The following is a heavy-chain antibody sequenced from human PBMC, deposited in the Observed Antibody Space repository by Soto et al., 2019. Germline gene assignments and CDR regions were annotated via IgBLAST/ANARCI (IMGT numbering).Heavy chain of an antibody. J-gene: IGHJ4*02. D-gene: IGHD3-9*01. V-gene: IGHV3-64D*06. Sequence: PGGSLRLSCAASGFTFSSYAMHWVRQAPGKGLEYVSAISSNGGSTYYADSVKGRFTISRDNSKNTLYLQMSSLRAEDTAVYYCVSKEGYFDWSYDYWGQGTLVTVSS. CDR1: GFTFSSYA. CDR2: ISSNGGST. CDR3: VSKEGYFDWSYDY.